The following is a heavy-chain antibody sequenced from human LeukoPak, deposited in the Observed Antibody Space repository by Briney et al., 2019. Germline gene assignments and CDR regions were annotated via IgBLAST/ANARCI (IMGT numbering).Heavy chain of an antibody. V-gene: IGHV3-73*01. J-gene: IGHJ6*03. D-gene: IGHD1-7*01. Sequence: GGSLRLSCAASGFTFSGSAMHWVRQASGKGLEWVGRIRSKANSYATAYAASVKGRFTISRDDSKNTAYLQMNSLKTEDTAVCYCTRQGPELRYYYMDVWGKGTTVTVSS. CDR3: TRQGPELRYYYMDV. CDR2: IRSKANSYAT. CDR1: GFTFSGSA.